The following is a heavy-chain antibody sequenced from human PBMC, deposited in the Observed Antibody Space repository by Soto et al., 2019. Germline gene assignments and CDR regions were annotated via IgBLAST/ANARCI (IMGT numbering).Heavy chain of an antibody. CDR2: INAGNGNT. CDR1: GYTFTIYA. CDR3: ARDLYYYDSSGYSYNWFDP. Sequence: QVQLVQAGAEVKKPGASVKVSCKASGYTFTIYAMHWVRQAPGQRVEWMGWINAGNGNTKYSQKFQGRVTITRDTSASTAYMELSSLRSEDTAVYYCARDLYYYDSSGYSYNWFDPWGQGTLVTVSS. V-gene: IGHV1-3*01. J-gene: IGHJ5*02. D-gene: IGHD3-22*01.